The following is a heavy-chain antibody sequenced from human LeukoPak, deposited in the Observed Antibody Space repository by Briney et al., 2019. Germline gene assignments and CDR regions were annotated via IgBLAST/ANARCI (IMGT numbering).Heavy chain of an antibody. CDR3: ARGIEATPNSFDP. Sequence: PGGSLRLSCAASGFTFSSYWMNWVRQAPGKGLEWVANMKTDGSEKYYVDSVKGRFTISRDNAKNSLYLQMNSLRAEDTAVYYCARGIEATPNSFDPWGQGTLVTVSS. V-gene: IGHV3-7*01. D-gene: IGHD2-15*01. CDR2: MKTDGSEK. J-gene: IGHJ5*02. CDR1: GFTFSSYW.